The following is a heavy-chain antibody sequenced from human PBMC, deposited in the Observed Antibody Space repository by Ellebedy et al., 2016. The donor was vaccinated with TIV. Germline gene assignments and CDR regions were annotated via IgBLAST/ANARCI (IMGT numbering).Heavy chain of an antibody. CDR3: ARDLHFAFDY. CDR1: GSTFSSYW. J-gene: IGHJ4*02. CDR2: INQDGSDK. V-gene: IGHV3-7*01. Sequence: PGGSLRLSCADSGSTFSSYWMTWVRQPPGKGLEWVANINQDGSDKSYVDSVKGRFSISRDNARNSLYLQMNSLRAEDTAVYYCARDLHFAFDYWGRGTLVTVSS.